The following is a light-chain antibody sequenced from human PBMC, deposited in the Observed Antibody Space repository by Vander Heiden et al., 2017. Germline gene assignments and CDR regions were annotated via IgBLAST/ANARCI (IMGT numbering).Light chain of an antibody. CDR2: GNN. V-gene: IGLV1-40*01. CDR1: SSNIGAGYD. CDR3: QSYDSSLSGWL. Sequence: QSVLTQPPSVTAAPGQRVTISCTGSSSNIGAGYDVHWYQQLPGTAPKLLIYGNNNRPSGFPDRFAGSESGTSASLAITGLQAEDEADYYGQSYDSSLSGWLFGGGTKLTVL. J-gene: IGLJ3*02.